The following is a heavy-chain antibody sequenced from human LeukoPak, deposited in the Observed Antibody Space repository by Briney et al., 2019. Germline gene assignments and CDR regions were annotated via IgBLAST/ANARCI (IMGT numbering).Heavy chain of an antibody. V-gene: IGHV1-69*06. Sequence: ASVKVSCKVSGGTFSSYAISWVRQAPGQGLEWMGGIIPIFGTANYAQKFQGRVTITADKSTSTAYMELSSLRSEDTAVYYCVFDSSGYYFYYFDYWGQGTLVTVSS. CDR3: VFDSSGYYFYYFDY. CDR2: IIPIFGTA. J-gene: IGHJ4*02. D-gene: IGHD3-22*01. CDR1: GGTFSSYA.